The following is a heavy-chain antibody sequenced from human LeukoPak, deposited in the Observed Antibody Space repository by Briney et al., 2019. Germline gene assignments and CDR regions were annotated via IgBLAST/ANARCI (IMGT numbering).Heavy chain of an antibody. CDR3: ASAIARRPACTMGY. V-gene: IGHV1-2*02. J-gene: IGHJ4*02. Sequence: ASVKVSCKASGYTFTGYYMHWVRQAPGQGLEWMGWINPISGGTNYAQKFQGRVTITRDTSISTAYLELSSLRSDDTAVYYCASAIARRPACTMGYWGQGTLVTVSS. CDR2: INPISGGT. CDR1: GYTFTGYY. D-gene: IGHD2-8*01.